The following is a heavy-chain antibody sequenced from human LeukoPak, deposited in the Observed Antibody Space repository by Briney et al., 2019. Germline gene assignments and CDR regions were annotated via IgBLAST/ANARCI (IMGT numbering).Heavy chain of an antibody. Sequence: GGSLRLSCAASGFTFDDYAMHWVRQAPGKGLEWVSGISWNSGSIGYADSVKGRFTISRDNAKNSPYLQMNSLRAEDTALYYCAKDISTSGWYLFDYWGQGTLVTVSS. CDR3: AKDISTSGWYLFDY. CDR1: GFTFDDYA. D-gene: IGHD6-19*01. V-gene: IGHV3-9*01. CDR2: ISWNSGSI. J-gene: IGHJ4*02.